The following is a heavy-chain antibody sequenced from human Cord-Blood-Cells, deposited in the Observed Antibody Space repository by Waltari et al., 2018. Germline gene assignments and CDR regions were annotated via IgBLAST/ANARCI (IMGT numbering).Heavy chain of an antibody. CDR2: ISSGSSYI. J-gene: IGHJ4*02. CDR3: ARDTVVAATPFDY. CDR1: GFTFSSYS. D-gene: IGHD2-15*01. V-gene: IGHV3-21*01. Sequence: EVQLVESGGGLVKPGGSLRLSCAASGFTFSSYSMNWVRQAPGKGLEWVSSISSGSSYIYYADSVKGRFTISRDNAKNSLYLQMNSLRAEDTAVYYCARDTVVAATPFDYWGQGTLVTVSS.